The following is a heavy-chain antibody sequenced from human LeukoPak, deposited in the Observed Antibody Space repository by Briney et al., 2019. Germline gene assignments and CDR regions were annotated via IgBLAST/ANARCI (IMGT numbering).Heavy chain of an antibody. Sequence: GGSLRLSCAAPGFTFSNYAMSWVRQAPGKGLEWVSTISDSGGTTYYADSVKGRFTISRDNSKNTLYLQMNSLRAENTAVYYCAKIYCSSTSCSRQPLFYYYYMDVWGKGTTVTVSS. D-gene: IGHD2-2*01. V-gene: IGHV3-23*01. CDR1: GFTFSNYA. CDR2: ISDSGGTT. J-gene: IGHJ6*03. CDR3: AKIYCSSTSCSRQPLFYYYYMDV.